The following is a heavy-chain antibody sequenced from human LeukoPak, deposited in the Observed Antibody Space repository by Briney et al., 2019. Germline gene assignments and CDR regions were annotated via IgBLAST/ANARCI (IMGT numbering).Heavy chain of an antibody. J-gene: IGHJ4*02. Sequence: PGGSLRLSCAASGFTFSSYTMNWVRQAPGKGLEWVSAISSGSNYIYYTGSVKGRFTISRDDAKNSLYLQMNGLRAEGTAVYYCARFYDGSGYYSWGRGTLVTVSS. D-gene: IGHD3-22*01. CDR3: ARFYDGSGYYS. V-gene: IGHV3-21*01. CDR2: ISSGSNYI. CDR1: GFTFSSYT.